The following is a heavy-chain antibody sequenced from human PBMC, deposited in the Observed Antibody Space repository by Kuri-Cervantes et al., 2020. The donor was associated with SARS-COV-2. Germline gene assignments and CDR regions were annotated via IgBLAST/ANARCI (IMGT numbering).Heavy chain of an antibody. CDR2: ISAYNGNT. CDR3: ARDGIFFGHYYYGMDV. CDR1: GYTFTSYG. V-gene: IGHV1-18*01. Sequence: ASVKVSCKASGYTFTSYGISWVRQAPGQGLEWMGWISAYNGNTNYAQKLQGRVTMTTDTSTSTAYMELRSLRSDDTAVYYCARDGIFFGHYYYGMDVWGLGTTVTVSS. J-gene: IGHJ6*02. D-gene: IGHD3-3*01.